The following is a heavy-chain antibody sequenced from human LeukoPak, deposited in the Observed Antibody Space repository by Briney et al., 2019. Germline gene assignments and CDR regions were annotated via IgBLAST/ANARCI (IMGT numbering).Heavy chain of an antibody. J-gene: IGHJ5*02. CDR2: INHSGST. D-gene: IGHD6-19*01. V-gene: IGHV4-34*01. CDR1: GFIFSRYW. Sequence: GAVRLSCAASGFIFSRYWMSGVRPPPAKGVEGGGEINHSGSTNYNPSLKSRVTISVDTSKNQFSLKLSSVTAADTAVYYCARDRIAVAEKGFDPWGQGTLVTVSS. CDR3: ARDRIAVAEKGFDP.